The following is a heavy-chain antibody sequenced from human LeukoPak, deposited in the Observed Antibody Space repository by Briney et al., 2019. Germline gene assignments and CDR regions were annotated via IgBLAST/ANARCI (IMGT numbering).Heavy chain of an antibody. D-gene: IGHD6-13*01. J-gene: IGHJ4*02. CDR3: ARDPLHSSSWDY. V-gene: IGHV4-38-2*02. CDR1: GYSISSGYF. Sequence: SETLSLTCTVSGYSISSGYFWGWIRQPPGKGLEWIGSIYHSGSTYYNPSLKSRVTISVDTSKNQFSLKLSSVTAADTAVYYCARDPLHSSSWDYWXQG. CDR2: IYHSGST.